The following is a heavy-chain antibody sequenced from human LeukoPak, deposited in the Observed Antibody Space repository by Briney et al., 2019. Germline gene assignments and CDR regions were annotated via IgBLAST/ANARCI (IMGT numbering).Heavy chain of an antibody. CDR1: GGSVSSWY. CDR2: IYDSGNT. D-gene: IGHD5-18*01. J-gene: IGHJ4*02. Sequence: SSETLSLTCTVSGGSVSSWYWSWIRQPPGKGLEWIGYIYDSGNTNYNPSLKSRVTISVDTSKNQFSLKLSSVTAADTAVYYCARPRAWGYSYGFDYWGQGTLVTVSS. V-gene: IGHV4-59*02. CDR3: ARPRAWGYSYGFDY.